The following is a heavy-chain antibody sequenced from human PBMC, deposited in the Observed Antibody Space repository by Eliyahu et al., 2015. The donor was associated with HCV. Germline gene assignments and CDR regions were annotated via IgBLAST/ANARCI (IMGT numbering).Heavy chain of an antibody. J-gene: IGHJ4*02. CDR1: GXTFNXYA. CDR3: ARDRGPRYGDTHFDY. D-gene: IGHD4-17*01. V-gene: IGHV3-30*04. Sequence: QVQLVESGGGVXXPGGSXXLSCXASGXTFNXYAIHWVRQAPGKGLEWVAVISYDGSNKYYADSVKGRFTMSRDNFKNTLYLQMNSLRDEDTALYYCARDRGPRYGDTHFDYWGQGTLVTVSS. CDR2: ISYDGSNK.